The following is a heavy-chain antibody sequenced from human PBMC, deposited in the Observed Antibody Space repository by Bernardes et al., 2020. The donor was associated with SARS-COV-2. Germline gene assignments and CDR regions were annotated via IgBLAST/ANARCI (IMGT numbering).Heavy chain of an antibody. J-gene: IGHJ6*02. CDR1: GGSISSYY. Sequence: SETLSLTCTVSGGSISSYYWSWIRQPAGKGLEWIGRIYTSGSTNYNPSLKSRVTMSVDTSKNQFSLKLSSVTAADTAVYYCARLFGYYGSGSYYRDYYYYGMDVWGQGTTVTVSS. D-gene: IGHD3-10*01. V-gene: IGHV4-4*07. CDR2: IYTSGST. CDR3: ARLFGYYGSGSYYRDYYYYGMDV.